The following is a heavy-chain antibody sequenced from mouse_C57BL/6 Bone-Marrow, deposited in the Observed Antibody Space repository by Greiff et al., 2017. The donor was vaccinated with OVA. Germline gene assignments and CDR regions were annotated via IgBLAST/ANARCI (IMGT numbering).Heavy chain of an antibody. CDR3: ARRDYYGSSFYAMDY. D-gene: IGHD1-1*01. J-gene: IGHJ4*01. CDR1: GYTFTNYW. CDR2: IYPGGGYT. V-gene: IGHV1-63*01. Sequence: VMLVESGAELVRPGTSVKMSCKASGYTFTNYWIGWAKQRPGHGLEWIGDIYPGGGYTNYNEKFKGKATLTADKSSSTAYMQFSSLTSEDSAIYYCARRDYYGSSFYAMDYWGQGTSVTVSS.